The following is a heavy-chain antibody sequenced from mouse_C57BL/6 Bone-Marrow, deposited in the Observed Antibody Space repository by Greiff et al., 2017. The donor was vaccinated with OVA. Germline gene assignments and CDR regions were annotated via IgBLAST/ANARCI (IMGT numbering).Heavy chain of an antibody. V-gene: IGHV1-59*01. CDR2: IDPADSDT. CDR3: ARGWFYWYFDV. CDR1: GYTFTSYW. J-gene: IGHJ1*03. D-gene: IGHD3-3*01. Sequence: QVQLQQPGAELVRPGTSVKLSCKASGYTFTSYWMHWVKQRPGQGLEWIGVIDPADSDTKYNQKFKGKATLTVDTYSSTAYMQLSSLTSEDSAVYYCARGWFYWYFDVWGTGTTVTVSS.